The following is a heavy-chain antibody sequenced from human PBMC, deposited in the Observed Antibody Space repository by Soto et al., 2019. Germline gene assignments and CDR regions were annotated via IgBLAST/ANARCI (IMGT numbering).Heavy chain of an antibody. Sequence: PSETLSLTCTVSGGSISSSSYYWGWVRQPPGKGLEWLAIIFYGGNTYYNPSLKSLITISVDASRNHFSLKLASVTATDTAVFFFARLGGYCNGDTCHSQYFDYWGQGSLVTVSS. V-gene: IGHV4-39*01. CDR3: ARLGGYCNGDTCHSQYFDY. D-gene: IGHD2-15*01. CDR2: IFYGGNT. CDR1: GGSISSSSYY. J-gene: IGHJ4*02.